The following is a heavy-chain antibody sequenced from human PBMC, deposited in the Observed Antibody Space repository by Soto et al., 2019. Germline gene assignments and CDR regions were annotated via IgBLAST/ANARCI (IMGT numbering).Heavy chain of an antibody. D-gene: IGHD6-6*01. Sequence: PGGSLRLSCVASGFTFSGYAMHWVRQAPGKGLEWLAVISYDGSIKFHADSVKGRFTISRDNSKDTLSLQMNILRADDTAVYYCARPDGSSFRAVLDSWGQGTLVTVS. J-gene: IGHJ4*02. CDR2: ISYDGSIK. CDR1: GFTFSGYA. CDR3: ARPDGSSFRAVLDS. V-gene: IGHV3-30-3*01.